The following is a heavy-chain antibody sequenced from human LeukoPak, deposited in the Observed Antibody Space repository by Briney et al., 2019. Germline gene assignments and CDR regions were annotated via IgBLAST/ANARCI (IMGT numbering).Heavy chain of an antibody. J-gene: IGHJ4*02. V-gene: IGHV3-48*04. D-gene: IGHD3-3*01. CDR3: ARDLYASGYYEYYFDY. CDR1: GFTFSSYS. Sequence: PGGSLRLSCAASGFTFSSYSMNWVRQAPGKGLEWVSYISSSGSTIYYADSVKGRFTISRDNAKNSLYLQMNSLRAEDTAVYYCARDLYASGYYEYYFDYWGQGTLVTVSS. CDR2: ISSSGSTI.